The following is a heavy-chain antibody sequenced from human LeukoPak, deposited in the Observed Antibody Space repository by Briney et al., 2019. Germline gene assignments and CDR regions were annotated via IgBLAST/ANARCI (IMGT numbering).Heavy chain of an antibody. CDR1: GYTFTGYY. V-gene: IGHV1-2*02. J-gene: IGHJ2*01. CDR2: INPNSGGT. CDR3: ARDPGLSGYYWYFNL. D-gene: IGHD5-12*01. Sequence: ASVKVFCKASGYTFTGYYVHWVRQAPGQGLEWMGWINPNSGGTNYAQKFQGRVTMTRDTSISTTYLELSRLRSDDTAVYYCARDPGLSGYYWYFNLWGRGALVTVSS.